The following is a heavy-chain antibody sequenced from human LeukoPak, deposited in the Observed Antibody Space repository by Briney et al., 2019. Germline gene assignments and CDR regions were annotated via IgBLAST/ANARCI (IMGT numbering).Heavy chain of an antibody. D-gene: IGHD4-17*01. CDR2: IHYSGSA. J-gene: IGHJ4*02. Sequence: SETLSLTCTVSGDSISSSSYYWGWIRQPPGKGLEWIGSIHYSGSAYYNPSLKSRVTISVDTSRNQFSLKLSSVTAADTAVYYCARDPTVTTPFDYWGQGTLVTVSS. V-gene: IGHV4-39*07. CDR1: GDSISSSSYY. CDR3: ARDPTVTTPFDY.